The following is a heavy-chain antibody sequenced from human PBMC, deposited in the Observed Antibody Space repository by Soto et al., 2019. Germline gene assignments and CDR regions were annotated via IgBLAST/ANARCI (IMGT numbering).Heavy chain of an antibody. CDR1: GFTVSSNY. V-gene: IGHV3-66*01. Sequence: GGSLRLSCTASGFTVSSNYMSWVRQAPGKGLEWVSVIYSGGTTYYADSVKGRFTISRDNSKNTLYLQMNSLRAEDTAVYYCARGGSDSGGYYSYVMYVWGQGTTVTVSS. CDR2: IYSGGTT. CDR3: ARGGSDSGGYYSYVMYV. J-gene: IGHJ6*02. D-gene: IGHD3-16*01.